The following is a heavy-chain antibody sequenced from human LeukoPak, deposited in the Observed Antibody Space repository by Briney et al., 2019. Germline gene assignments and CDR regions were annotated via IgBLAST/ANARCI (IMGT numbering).Heavy chain of an antibody. CDR1: GGSISSNY. CDR3: ARHGSSSSWYGEGFDY. CDR2: IYTSGST. Sequence: SETLSLTCTVSGGSISSNYWVWIRQPAGKGLEWIGRIYTSGSTIYNPSLKSRVTMSVDTSKNQFSLKLSSVTAADTAVYYCARHGSSSSWYGEGFDYWGQGSLVTVSS. J-gene: IGHJ4*02. D-gene: IGHD6-13*01. V-gene: IGHV4-4*07.